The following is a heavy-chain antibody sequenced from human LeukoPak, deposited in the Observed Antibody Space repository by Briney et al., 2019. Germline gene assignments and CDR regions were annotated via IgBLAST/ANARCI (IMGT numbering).Heavy chain of an antibody. J-gene: IGHJ4*02. CDR2: INHSGST. D-gene: IGHD6-13*01. CDR1: GGSISSGTYY. V-gene: IGHV4-39*07. CDR3: ARANGYSFDY. Sequence: PSETLSLTCTVSGGSISSGTYYWSWIRQPPGTGLEWIGQINHSGSTNYNPSLKSRVTISVDTSKNQFSLKLSSVTAADTAVYYCARANGYSFDYWGQGTLVTVSS.